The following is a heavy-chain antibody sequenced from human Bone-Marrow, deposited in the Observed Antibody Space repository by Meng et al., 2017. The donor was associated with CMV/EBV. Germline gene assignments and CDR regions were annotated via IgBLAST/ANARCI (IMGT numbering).Heavy chain of an antibody. V-gene: IGHV2-5*01. CDR3: AHIQSPLGVHGTYYYDSSGSKYYFDY. D-gene: IGHD3-22*01. Sequence: SGPTLVKPTQTLTLTCTFSGFSLSTSGVGVGWIRQPPGKALEWLALIYWNDDKRYSPSLKSRLTITKDTSKNQVVLTMTNMDPVDTATYYCAHIQSPLGVHGTYYYDSSGSKYYFDYWGQGTLVTVSS. J-gene: IGHJ4*02. CDR1: GFSLSTSGVG. CDR2: IYWNDDK.